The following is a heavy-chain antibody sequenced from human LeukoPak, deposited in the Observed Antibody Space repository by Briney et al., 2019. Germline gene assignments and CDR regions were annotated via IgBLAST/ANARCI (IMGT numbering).Heavy chain of an antibody. V-gene: IGHV4-39*07. D-gene: IGHD6-13*01. J-gene: IGHJ4*02. Sequence: SETLSLTCTVSGGSISSSSYYWGRIRQPPGKGLEWIGSIYYSGSTYYNPSLKSRVTISVDKSKNQFSLKLSSVTAADTAVYYCARWGIASSSWYTLGYWGQGTLVTVSS. CDR3: ARWGIASSSWYTLGY. CDR2: IYYSGST. CDR1: GGSISSSSYY.